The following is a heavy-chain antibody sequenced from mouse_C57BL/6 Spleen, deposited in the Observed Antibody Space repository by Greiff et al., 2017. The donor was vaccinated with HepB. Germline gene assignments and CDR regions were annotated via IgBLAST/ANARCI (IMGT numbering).Heavy chain of an antibody. Sequence: DVKLQESGPGLVKPSQSLSLTCSVTGYSITSGYYWNWIRQFPGNKLEWMGYISYDGSNNYNPSLKNRISITRDTSKNQFFLKLNPVTTEDTATYYCARERIYYYGSSYAYYFDYWGQGTTLTVSS. CDR1: GYSITSGYY. J-gene: IGHJ2*01. CDR3: ARERIYYYGSSYAYYFDY. CDR2: ISYDGSN. D-gene: IGHD1-1*01. V-gene: IGHV3-6*01.